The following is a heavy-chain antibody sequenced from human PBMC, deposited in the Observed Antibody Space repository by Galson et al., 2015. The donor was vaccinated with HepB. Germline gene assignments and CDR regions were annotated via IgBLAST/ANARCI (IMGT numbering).Heavy chain of an antibody. J-gene: IGHJ5*02. V-gene: IGHV3-73*01. D-gene: IGHD2-2*02. Sequence: SLRLSCAASGFTFSGSAMHWVRQASGKGLEWVGRIRNKANNYATAYAASVKGRFTISRDDLKNTADLQMNSLKTEDTAVYYCSRPLYENVNWLDPWGQGTLVTVAS. CDR2: IRNKANNYAT. CDR3: SRPLYENVNWLDP. CDR1: GFTFSGSA.